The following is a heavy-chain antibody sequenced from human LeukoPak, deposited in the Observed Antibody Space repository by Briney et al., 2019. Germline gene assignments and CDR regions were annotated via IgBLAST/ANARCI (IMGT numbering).Heavy chain of an antibody. Sequence: SETLSLTCTVYGGSITSHSWSWIRQPPGKGLEWIGCVYHNGSTNYNPSLKSRVTISLDMSNDQYSLKLTSVTAADTAIYYCARTPGRLLNWFDPWGQGSLVSVS. J-gene: IGHJ5*02. V-gene: IGHV4-59*11. D-gene: IGHD2/OR15-2a*01. CDR1: GGSITSHS. CDR3: ARTPGRLLNWFDP. CDR2: VYHNGST.